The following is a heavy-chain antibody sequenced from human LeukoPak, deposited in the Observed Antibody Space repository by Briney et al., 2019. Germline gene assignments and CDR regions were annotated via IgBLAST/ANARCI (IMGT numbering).Heavy chain of an antibody. J-gene: IGHJ4*02. CDR1: GGPISNYH. CDR2: IQYSGIT. Sequence: SETLSLTCSVSGGPISNYHWSWIRQPPGKGLEWIGYIQYSGITKYNPSVQSRVAISLDTSRNQFSLKLTSVTAADTAVYYCASSGNYYFTLDYWGQGTLVTVSS. CDR3: ASSGNYYFTLDY. D-gene: IGHD3-10*01. V-gene: IGHV4-59*08.